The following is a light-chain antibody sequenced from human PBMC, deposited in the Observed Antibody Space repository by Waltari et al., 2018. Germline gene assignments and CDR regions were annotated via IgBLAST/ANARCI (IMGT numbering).Light chain of an antibody. Sequence: DIVMTQSPLSLPVTPGEPASISCRSSQSLLHSNGYNYLDWYLQKPGQSPQLLIYLGSNRASRVPDRFSGSGSGTDFTLKTSRVEAEDVGVYYCMQALQTPITFGQGTRLEIK. J-gene: IGKJ5*01. V-gene: IGKV2-28*01. CDR2: LGS. CDR1: QSLLHSNGYNY. CDR3: MQALQTPIT.